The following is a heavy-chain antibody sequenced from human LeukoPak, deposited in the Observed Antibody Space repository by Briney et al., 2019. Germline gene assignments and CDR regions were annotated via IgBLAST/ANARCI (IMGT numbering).Heavy chain of an antibody. V-gene: IGHV3-21*01. CDR1: GFTFSSYS. Sequence: GGSLRLSCAASGFTFSSYSVNWVRQAPGKGLEWVSSISSSSSYIYYADSVKGRFTISRDNAKNSLYLQMNSLRAEDTAVYYCARDGGYSSGWFYYFDYWGQGTLVTVSS. D-gene: IGHD6-19*01. J-gene: IGHJ4*02. CDR2: ISSSSSYI. CDR3: ARDGGYSSGWFYYFDY.